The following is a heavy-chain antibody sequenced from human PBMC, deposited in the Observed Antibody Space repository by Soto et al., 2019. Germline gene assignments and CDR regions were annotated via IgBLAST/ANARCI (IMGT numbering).Heavy chain of an antibody. Sequence: QVQLQESGPGLVKPSGTLSLTCAVSGGSVSGDRWWSWVRQSPGKGLEWIGEIFRSGTTFYNPSLKSRITISIDKSKTQFSLKLTSVTAADTDVYYCASGGDYTWHSWGQGTLVTGSS. CDR1: GGSVSGDRW. J-gene: IGHJ4*02. CDR3: ASGGDYTWHS. D-gene: IGHD4-17*01. V-gene: IGHV4-4*02. CDR2: IFRSGTT.